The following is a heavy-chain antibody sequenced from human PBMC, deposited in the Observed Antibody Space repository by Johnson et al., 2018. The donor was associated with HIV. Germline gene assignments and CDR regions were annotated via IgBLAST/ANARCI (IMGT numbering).Heavy chain of an antibody. CDR1: GFSFSTYD. V-gene: IGHV3-30*02. D-gene: IGHD5-12*01. CDR3: AKHMWGFRYTGYDRDVFDV. CDR2: IQYDGSKK. J-gene: IGHJ3*01. Sequence: QVQLVESGGALVQPGGSLRLSCAASGFSFSTYDLHWVRQAPGKGLEWVTFIQYDGSKKNYAVSVKGRFTISRDNSKNTLYLQLNSLRTEDTAVYYCAKHMWGFRYTGYDRDVFDVWGQGTMVTVSS.